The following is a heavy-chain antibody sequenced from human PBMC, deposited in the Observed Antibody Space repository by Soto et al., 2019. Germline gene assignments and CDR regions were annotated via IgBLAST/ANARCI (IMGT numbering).Heavy chain of an antibody. CDR2: ISYDGSNK. Sequence: PGGSLRLSCAASRFTFSSHGMHWVRQAPGKGLEWVAIISYDGSNKYYADSVKGRFTISRDNSKDTLYLQMNSLRAEDTAIYYCAKDRVESGMGEIDYWGQGNLVTVSS. J-gene: IGHJ4*02. V-gene: IGHV3-30*18. CDR3: AKDRVESGMGEIDY. CDR1: RFTFSSHG. D-gene: IGHD3-16*01.